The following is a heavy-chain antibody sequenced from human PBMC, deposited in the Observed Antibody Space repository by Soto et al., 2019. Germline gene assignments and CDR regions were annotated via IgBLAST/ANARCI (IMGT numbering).Heavy chain of an antibody. CDR3: APGYCSSTSCPR. CDR1: GGSISSYY. V-gene: IGHV4-59*08. J-gene: IGHJ4*02. D-gene: IGHD2-2*01. Sequence: SETLSLTCTVSGGSISSYYWSXIRQPPGKGLEWIGYIYYSGSTNYNPSLKSRVTISVDTSKNQFSLKLSSVTAADTAVYYCAPGYCSSTSCPRWGQGTLVTVSS. CDR2: IYYSGST.